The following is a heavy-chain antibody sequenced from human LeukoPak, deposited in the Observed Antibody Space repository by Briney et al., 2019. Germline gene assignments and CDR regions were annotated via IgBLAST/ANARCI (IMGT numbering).Heavy chain of an antibody. Sequence: GGSLRLSCAASGFTFSNYWVHWVRQAPEKGLVWVSGIKSDGSRTYYADSVKGRFTISRDNAKNTVFLQTNSLRVEDMAVYYCSTVFDYWGQGTLVTVSS. CDR3: STVFDY. D-gene: IGHD4-17*01. CDR2: IKSDGSRT. J-gene: IGHJ4*02. CDR1: GFTFSNYW. V-gene: IGHV3-74*01.